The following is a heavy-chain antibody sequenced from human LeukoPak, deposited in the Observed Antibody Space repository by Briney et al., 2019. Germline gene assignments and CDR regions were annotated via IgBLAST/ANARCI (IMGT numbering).Heavy chain of an antibody. V-gene: IGHV1-2*04. CDR3: ARAREPAAPIFDY. D-gene: IGHD2-2*01. CDR2: INPNSGGT. Sequence: GASVKVSCKASGYTFTGYYMHWVRQAPGQGLEWMGWINPNSGGTNYAQKFQGWVTMTRDTSISTAYMELSRLRSDDTAVYYCARAREPAAPIFDYWGQGTLVTVSS. CDR1: GYTFTGYY. J-gene: IGHJ4*02.